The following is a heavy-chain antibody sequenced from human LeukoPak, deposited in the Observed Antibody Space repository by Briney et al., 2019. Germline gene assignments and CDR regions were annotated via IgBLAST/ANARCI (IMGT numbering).Heavy chain of an antibody. CDR3: ARIGAGSSRDY. CDR2: IVGSSST. Sequence: GGSLRLSCAASGFTFSNFAMTWVRQAPGKGLEWDSSIVGSSSTYYADSLKGRFTTSRDNAKNSLYLQMNSLRAEDTAVYYCARIGAGSSRDYWGQGTLVTVSS. J-gene: IGHJ4*02. CDR1: GFTFSNFA. D-gene: IGHD6-13*01. V-gene: IGHV3-21*01.